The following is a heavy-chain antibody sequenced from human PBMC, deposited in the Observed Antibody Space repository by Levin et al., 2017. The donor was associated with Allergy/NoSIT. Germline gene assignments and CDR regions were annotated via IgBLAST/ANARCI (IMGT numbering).Heavy chain of an antibody. J-gene: IGHJ6*02. CDR3: ARARGYYGMDV. CDR2: ISGFNHNT. Sequence: ASVKVSCEASGYSLSTHAITWVRQAPGQGLEWMGWISGFNHNTDSAQKFQDRLTMTIETSTSTAYMELRSLRSDDTAVYYWARARGYYGMDVWGQGTTVIVSS. D-gene: IGHD3-10*01. CDR1: GYSLSTHA. V-gene: IGHV1-18*01.